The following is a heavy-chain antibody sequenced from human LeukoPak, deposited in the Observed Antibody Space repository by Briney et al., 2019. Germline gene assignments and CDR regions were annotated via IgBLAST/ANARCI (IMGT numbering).Heavy chain of an antibody. CDR2: IDYSGST. V-gene: IGHV4-39*07. J-gene: IGHJ4*02. CDR3: ARDHQDNSGWYWGY. Sequence: SVTLSLTCIVSGGSIRSSSYYWGWIRQPPGKGLEWIGSIDYSGSTNYNPSLKSRVTMSVDTSKNQFSLKLSSVTAADTAVYYCARDHQDNSGWYWGYWGQGILVTVSS. CDR1: GGSIRSSSYY. D-gene: IGHD6-19*01.